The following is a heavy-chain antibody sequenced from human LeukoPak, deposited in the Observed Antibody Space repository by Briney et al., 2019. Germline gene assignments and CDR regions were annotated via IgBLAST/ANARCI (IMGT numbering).Heavy chain of an antibody. CDR3: VRSGY. J-gene: IGHJ4*02. CDR2: INLDGSEK. V-gene: IGHV3-7*04. CDR1: GFTLTTTSS. Sequence: GGSLRLSCAGSGFTLTTTSSMSWVRQAPGKGLEWVARINLDGSEKNYLDSVKGRFTVSRDNAKKSLYLQMDSLRAEDTAVYYCVRSGYWGQGTLVTVSS.